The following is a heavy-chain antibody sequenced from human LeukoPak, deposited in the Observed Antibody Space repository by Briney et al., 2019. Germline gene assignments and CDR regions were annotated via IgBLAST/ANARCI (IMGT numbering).Heavy chain of an antibody. J-gene: IGHJ4*02. CDR2: IYYSSGGT. Sequence: SETLSLTCTVSGGSISSYYWSWIRQPPGKGLEWIGYIYYSSGGTSYNPSLKSRVTISVDTSKNQFSLNLSSVTAADTAVYYCASSSYRLAAAVYWGQGTLVTVSS. V-gene: IGHV4-59*08. CDR3: ASSSYRLAAAVY. D-gene: IGHD6-13*01. CDR1: GGSISSYY.